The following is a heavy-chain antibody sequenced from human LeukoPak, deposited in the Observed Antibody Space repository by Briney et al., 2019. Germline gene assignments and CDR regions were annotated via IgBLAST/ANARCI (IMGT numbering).Heavy chain of an antibody. J-gene: IGHJ3*01. CDR1: GFTFSSYA. CDR2: ISYDGSNK. CDR3: ARGWELPL. V-gene: IGHV3-30-3*01. D-gene: IGHD1-26*01. Sequence: GGSLRLSCAASGFTFSSYAMHWVRQAPGKGLEWVAVISYDGSNKYYADSVKGRFTISRDNSKNTLYLQMNSLRAEDTAVYYCARGWELPLWGQGTMVTVSS.